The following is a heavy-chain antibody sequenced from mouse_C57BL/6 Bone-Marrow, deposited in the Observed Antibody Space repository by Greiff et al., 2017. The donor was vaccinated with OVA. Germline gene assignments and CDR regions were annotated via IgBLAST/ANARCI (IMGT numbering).Heavy chain of an antibody. Sequence: LVESGAELVRPGASVTLSCKASGYTFTDYEMHWVKQTPVHGLEWIGAIDPETGGTAYNQKFKGKAILTADKSSSTAYMELRSLTSEDSAVYYCAKAYYSNYGAMDYWGQGTSVTVSS. D-gene: IGHD2-5*01. CDR3: AKAYYSNYGAMDY. CDR2: IDPETGGT. J-gene: IGHJ4*01. V-gene: IGHV1-15*01. CDR1: GYTFTDYE.